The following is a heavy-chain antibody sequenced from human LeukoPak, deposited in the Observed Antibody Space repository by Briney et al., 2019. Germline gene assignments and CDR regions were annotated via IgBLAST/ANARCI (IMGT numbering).Heavy chain of an antibody. CDR2: IYYSGST. CDR3: ARVADSSGYYYQNWYLDL. Sequence: PSETLSLTCTVSGGSISSSSYYWGWIRQPPGKGLEWIGSIYYSGSTYYNPSLKSRVTISLDTSKNQFSLRLSSVTAADTAVYYCARVADSSGYYYQNWYLDLWGRGTLLTVSS. V-gene: IGHV4-39*07. J-gene: IGHJ2*01. CDR1: GGSISSSSYY. D-gene: IGHD3-22*01.